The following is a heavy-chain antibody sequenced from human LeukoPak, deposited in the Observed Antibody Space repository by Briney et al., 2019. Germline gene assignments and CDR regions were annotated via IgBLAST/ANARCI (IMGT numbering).Heavy chain of an antibody. D-gene: IGHD3-16*01. CDR2: IYYSGST. V-gene: IGHV4-59*01. CDR1: GGSISSYH. J-gene: IGHJ2*01. Sequence: SPSETLSLTCTVSGGSISSYHWSWIRQPPGKGLEWIGYIYYSGSTNYNPSLKSRVTISVDTSKNQFSLKLSSVTAADTAVYYCARDGGNWYFDLWGRGTLVTVSS. CDR3: ARDGGNWYFDL.